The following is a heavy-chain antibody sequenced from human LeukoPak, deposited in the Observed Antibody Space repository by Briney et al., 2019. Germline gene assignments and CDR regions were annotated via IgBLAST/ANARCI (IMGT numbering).Heavy chain of an antibody. CDR2: ISWDGGST. V-gene: IGHV3-43*01. CDR1: GFTFDDYT. Sequence: GGSLRLSCAASGFTFDDYTMHWVRQAPGKGLEWVSLISWDGGSTYYADSVKGRFTISRDNSKSSLYLQMNSLRTEDTALYYCAKEKEAYSYGYYFDYWGQGTLVTVSS. J-gene: IGHJ4*02. D-gene: IGHD5-18*01. CDR3: AKEKEAYSYGYYFDY.